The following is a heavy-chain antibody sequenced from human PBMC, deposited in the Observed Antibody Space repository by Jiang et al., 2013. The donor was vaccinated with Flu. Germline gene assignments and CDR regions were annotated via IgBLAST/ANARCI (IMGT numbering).Heavy chain of an antibody. CDR2: VYYTGRT. CDR3: ARDRWSSGWYGGFDS. D-gene: IGHD6-19*01. CDR1: GGSVSSDSYH. J-gene: IGHJ4*02. Sequence: GSGLVKPPETLSLTCTVSGGSVSSDSYHWSWVRQPPGKGLEWIGYVYYTGRTDYNPSLKSRVSISLDTSKNQFSLKLSSVTAADTAVYYCARDRWSSGWYGGFDSWGQGNLVTVPS. V-gene: IGHV4-61*01.